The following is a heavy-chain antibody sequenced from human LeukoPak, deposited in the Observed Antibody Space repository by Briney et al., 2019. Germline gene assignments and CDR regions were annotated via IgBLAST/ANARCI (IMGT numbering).Heavy chain of an antibody. V-gene: IGHV4-4*02. D-gene: IGHD2-15*01. J-gene: IGHJ3*02. CDR1: GGSISSNNW. Sequence: PSGTLSLTCGVSGGSISSNNWWSWVRQPPGQGLEWIGGIYHSGSANYNPSLKSRVTISVDKSKNQLSLKLISVTAADTAVYYCARGIWGAGSYGTVRAFDIWGQGTMVTVSS. CDR3: ARGIWGAGSYGTVRAFDI. CDR2: IYHSGSA.